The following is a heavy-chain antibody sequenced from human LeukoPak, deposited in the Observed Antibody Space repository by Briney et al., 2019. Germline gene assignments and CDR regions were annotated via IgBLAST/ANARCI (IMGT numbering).Heavy chain of an antibody. CDR2: ISYDGSKK. V-gene: IGHV3-30*03. CDR3: ARFGYTSSLDY. Sequence: GGSLRLSCAASGFTFNNYGMHWVRQAPGKGLEGVAVISYDGSKKYYADSVKGRFTISRDNAKNSLYLQMNSLRAEDTAMYYCARFGYTSSLDYWGQGTLVTVSS. J-gene: IGHJ4*02. D-gene: IGHD6-13*01. CDR1: GFTFNNYG.